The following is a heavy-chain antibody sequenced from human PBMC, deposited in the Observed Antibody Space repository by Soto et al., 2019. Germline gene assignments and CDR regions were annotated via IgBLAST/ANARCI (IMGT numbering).Heavy chain of an antibody. Sequence: GGSLRLSCAASGLTFDDYAMHWVRQAPGKGLEWVSGISWNSGSIGYADSVKGRFTISRDNAKNSLYLQMNSLRAEDTALYYCAKDKFPDYWGQGTLVTVSS. V-gene: IGHV3-9*01. CDR2: ISWNSGSI. CDR1: GLTFDDYA. J-gene: IGHJ4*02. CDR3: AKDKFPDY.